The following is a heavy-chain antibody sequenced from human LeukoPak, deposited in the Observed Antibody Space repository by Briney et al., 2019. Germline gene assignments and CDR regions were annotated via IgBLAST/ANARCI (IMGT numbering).Heavy chain of an antibody. Sequence: PSETLSLTCTVSGGSISSSSYYWGWIRQPPGKGLEWIGSIYYSGSTYYNPSLKSRVTISVDTSKNQFSLKLSSVTAADTAVYYCARHLLGIEVGYFDYWGQGTLVTVSS. CDR3: ARHLLGIEVGYFDY. CDR2: IYYSGST. D-gene: IGHD2-15*01. V-gene: IGHV4-39*01. CDR1: GGSISSSSYY. J-gene: IGHJ4*02.